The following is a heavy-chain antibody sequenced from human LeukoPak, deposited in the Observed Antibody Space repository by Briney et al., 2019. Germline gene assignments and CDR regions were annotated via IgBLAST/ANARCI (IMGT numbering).Heavy chain of an antibody. V-gene: IGHV3-73*01. D-gene: IGHD3-22*01. J-gene: IGHJ4*02. CDR2: IRSKANSYAT. CDR3: TRRDYYDSSGYSHIDY. CDR1: GFTFSGSA. Sequence: GGSLRLSCAASGFTFSGSAMHWVRQASGKGLEWVGRIRSKANSYATAYAASVKGRFTISRDDSKNTAYLQMDSLKTEDTAVYYCTRRDYYDSSGYSHIDYWGQGTLVTVSS.